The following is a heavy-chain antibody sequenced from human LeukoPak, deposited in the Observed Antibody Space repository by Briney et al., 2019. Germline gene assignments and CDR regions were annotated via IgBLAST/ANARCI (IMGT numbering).Heavy chain of an antibody. J-gene: IGHJ6*03. D-gene: IGHD6-13*01. Sequence: GSLRLSCAASGFTFSSYSMNWVRQAPGKGLEWVSSISSSSSYIYYADSVRGRFTISRDNAKNSLYLQMNSLRAEDTAVYYCATPIAAAGPVWYYMDVWGKGTTVTVSS. CDR3: ATPIAAAGPVWYYMDV. V-gene: IGHV3-21*01. CDR1: GFTFSSYS. CDR2: ISSSSSYI.